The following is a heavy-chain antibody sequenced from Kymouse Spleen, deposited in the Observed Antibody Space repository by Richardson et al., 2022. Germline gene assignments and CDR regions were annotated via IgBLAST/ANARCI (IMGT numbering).Heavy chain of an antibody. V-gene: IGHV4-61*01. CDR2: IYYSGST. J-gene: IGHJ4*02. CDR3: AREGRITGIPYYFDY. Sequence: QVQLQESGPGLVKPSETLSLTCTVSGGSVSSGSYYWSWIRQPPGKGLEWIGYIYYSGSTNYNPSLKSRVTISVDTSKNQFSLKLSSVTAADTAVYYCAREGRITGIPYYFDYWGQGTLVTVSS. CDR1: GGSVSSGSYY. D-gene: IGHD1-20*01,IGHD1-7*01.